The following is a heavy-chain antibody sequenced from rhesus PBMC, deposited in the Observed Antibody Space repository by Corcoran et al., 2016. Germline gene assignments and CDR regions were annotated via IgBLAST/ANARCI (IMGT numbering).Heavy chain of an antibody. CDR3: AGRSGREARAFDF. D-gene: IGHD3-16*01. Sequence: QVQLQESGPGVVKPSETLSLTCAVSGGSLRDSYRWSWIRQPPGKGLEWFGYNYCSSTSTNYNPSLQSRLTISKDTSKNQFSLKLSSVTAADTAVYYCAGRSGREARAFDFWGQGLRVTVSS. V-gene: IGHV4S10*01. J-gene: IGHJ3*01. CDR2: NYCSSTST. CDR1: GGSLRDSYR.